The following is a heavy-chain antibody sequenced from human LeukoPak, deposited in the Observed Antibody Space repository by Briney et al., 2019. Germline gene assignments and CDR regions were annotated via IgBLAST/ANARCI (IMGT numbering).Heavy chain of an antibody. CDR3: ARVSGNYFDY. D-gene: IGHD3-10*01. CDR2: ISAYNGNT. V-gene: IGHV1-18*01. Sequence: GASVKVSCKTSGYTFSTYGISWVRQAPGQGLEWMGWISAYNGNTNYAQKLQGRVTMTTDTSTSTAYMELRSLRSDDTAVYYCARVSGNYFDYWGQGTLVTVSS. J-gene: IGHJ4*02. CDR1: GYTFSTYG.